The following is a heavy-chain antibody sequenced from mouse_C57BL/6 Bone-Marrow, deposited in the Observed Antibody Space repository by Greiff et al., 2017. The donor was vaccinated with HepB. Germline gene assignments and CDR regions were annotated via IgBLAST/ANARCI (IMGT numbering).Heavy chain of an antibody. Sequence: VQLQQPGAELVKPGASVKMSCKASGYTFTSYWITWVKQRPGQGLEWIGDIYPGSGSTNYNEKFKSKATLTVDTSSSTAYMQLSSLTSVDSAVYYCARPIYYDYDGFAYWGQGTLVTVSA. CDR1: GYTFTSYW. CDR2: IYPGSGST. D-gene: IGHD2-4*01. V-gene: IGHV1-55*01. J-gene: IGHJ3*01. CDR3: ARPIYYDYDGFAY.